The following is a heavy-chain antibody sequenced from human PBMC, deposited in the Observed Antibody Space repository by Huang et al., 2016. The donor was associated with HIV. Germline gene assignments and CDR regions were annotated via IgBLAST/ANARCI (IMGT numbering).Heavy chain of an antibody. CDR3: ARDLTGTRAAAAGIRGDAFDV. V-gene: IGHV1-69*13. D-gene: IGHD6-13*01. CDR1: GGPFGSYD. Sequence: QVQLVQSGAEVKKPGSSVKVSCKASGGPFGSYDISWVRQAPGQGLEWMGGIIPILDTVNYAQKFQGRVRITADASTSTAYMELTSLRSEDTAVYYCARDLTGTRAAAAGIRGDAFDVWGQGTLVTVSS. J-gene: IGHJ3*01. CDR2: IIPILDTV.